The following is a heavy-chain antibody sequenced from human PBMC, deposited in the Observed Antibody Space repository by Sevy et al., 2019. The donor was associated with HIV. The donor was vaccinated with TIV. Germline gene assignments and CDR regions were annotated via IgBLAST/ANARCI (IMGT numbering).Heavy chain of an antibody. D-gene: IGHD2-2*01. Sequence: SETLSLTCAVHDGSFSGYYWNWIRQLPGKGLEWIGEINESGITYYNPSLKSQVTISVDTSKKQFSLRLNSVTAVDPAVYFCARSPPVVVVPGAPSWFDPWGQGTLVTFSS. CDR2: INESGIT. CDR3: ARSPPVVVVPGAPSWFDP. J-gene: IGHJ5*02. CDR1: DGSFSGYY. V-gene: IGHV4-34*01.